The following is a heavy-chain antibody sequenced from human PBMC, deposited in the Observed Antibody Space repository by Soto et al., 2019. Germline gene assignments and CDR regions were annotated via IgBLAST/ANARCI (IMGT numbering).Heavy chain of an antibody. CDR2: IYPGDSDT. CDR1: GSSFTSYW. J-gene: IGHJ6*02. V-gene: IGHV5-51*01. D-gene: IGHD6-25*01. Sequence: GESLKISCKGSGSSFTSYWIGWVRQMPGKGLEWMGIIYPGDSDTRYSPSFQGQVTTSADKSISTAYLQWSSLKASDTAMYYCARRSRGSSAVGNYYYGMDVWGQGTTVTSP. CDR3: ARRSRGSSAVGNYYYGMDV.